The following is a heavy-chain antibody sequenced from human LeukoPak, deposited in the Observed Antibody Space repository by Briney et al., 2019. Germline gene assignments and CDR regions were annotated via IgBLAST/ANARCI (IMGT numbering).Heavy chain of an antibody. V-gene: IGHV3-33*01. J-gene: IGHJ3*02. CDR1: GFTFSNYG. CDR2: IRDDGSNK. Sequence: GSLRLSCAASGFTFSNYGMQWVRQAPGKGLEWVAVIRDDGSNKYYADSVKGRFTISRDNSKNTLYVQVNSLRAEDTAVYYCARDANFGYDAFDIWGQGTMVTVSS. CDR3: ARDANFGYDAFDI. D-gene: IGHD3-10*01.